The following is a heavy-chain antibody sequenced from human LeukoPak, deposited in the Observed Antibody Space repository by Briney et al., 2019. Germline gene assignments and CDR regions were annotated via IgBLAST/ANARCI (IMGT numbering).Heavy chain of an antibody. D-gene: IGHD3-10*01. CDR2: IYRSGST. J-gene: IGHJ5*02. CDR3: ARGYGPGSGNNWFDP. V-gene: IGHV4-30-2*06. Sequence: SETLSLTCAVSGVSISSGDYSWSWIRQSPGKGLEWIGYIYRSGSTYYNPSLKSRITISVDRSKNQFSLKLTSVTAADTAVYYCARGYGPGSGNNWFDPWGQGTLVTVSS. CDR1: GVSISSGDYS.